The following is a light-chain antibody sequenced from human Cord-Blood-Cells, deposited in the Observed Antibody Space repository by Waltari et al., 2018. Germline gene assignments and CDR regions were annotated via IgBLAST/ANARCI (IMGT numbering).Light chain of an antibody. V-gene: IGKV1-33*01. CDR3: QQYDNLLT. CDR2: DAS. CDR1: QDISNY. Sequence: DIQMTQSPSSLSASVGDSVTITCQSSQDISNYLNWYQQKPGKGPKLLIYDASNLETGVPSRFSGSGSGKDFTFTISSLQPEDIATYYCQQYDNLLTFGQGTKLEIK. J-gene: IGKJ2*01.